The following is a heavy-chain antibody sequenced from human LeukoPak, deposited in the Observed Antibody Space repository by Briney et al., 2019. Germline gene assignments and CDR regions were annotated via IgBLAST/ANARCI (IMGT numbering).Heavy chain of an antibody. J-gene: IGHJ6*04. CDR1: GYTFTSYG. V-gene: IGHV1-18*01. CDR3: AGDDYGAPMDV. Sequence: GASVKVSCKASGYTFTSYGVSWVRQAPGQGPEWMGWISAYNGNTNYAQKLQGRVTMTTDTSTSTAYMELRSLRSDDTAVYYCAGDDYGAPMDVWGKGTAVTVSS. CDR2: ISAYNGNT. D-gene: IGHD4-17*01.